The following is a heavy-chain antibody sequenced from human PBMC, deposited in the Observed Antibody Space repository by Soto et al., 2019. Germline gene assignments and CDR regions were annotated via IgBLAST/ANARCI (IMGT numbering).Heavy chain of an antibody. D-gene: IGHD3-10*01. CDR2: LSGSGTTT. Sequence: GGSLRLSGRTSGFTFSNHARAWVRQAPGKGLARVSSLSGSGTTTYYVDSVKGRFTISKDNSNDTLNLQMSGLRADDTAVYFCARVESDGWFFDYWGQGALVTVSS. CDR3: ARVESDGWFFDY. V-gene: IGHV3-23*01. CDR1: GFTFSNHA. J-gene: IGHJ4*02.